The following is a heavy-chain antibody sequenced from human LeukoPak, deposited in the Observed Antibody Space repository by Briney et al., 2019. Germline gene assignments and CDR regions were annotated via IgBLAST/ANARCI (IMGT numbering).Heavy chain of an antibody. CDR1: GGSISGSYH. CDR2: ILYSGST. CDR3: AGRLGYSSGWYEEDY. D-gene: IGHD6-19*01. V-gene: IGHV4-31*03. J-gene: IGHJ4*02. Sequence: PSETLSLTCTVSGGSISGSYHWSWIRQQPGKGLEWIGYILYSGSTHHNPSLKSGVRISVDTSKNQFSLKLSSVTAADTAVYYCAGRLGYSSGWYEEDYWGQGTLVTVSS.